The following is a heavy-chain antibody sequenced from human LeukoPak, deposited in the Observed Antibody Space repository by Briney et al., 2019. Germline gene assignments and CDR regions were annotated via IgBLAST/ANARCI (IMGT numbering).Heavy chain of an antibody. V-gene: IGHV1-18*01. CDR3: AREACSGGSCYDYTDY. D-gene: IGHD2-15*01. J-gene: IGHJ4*02. CDR1: GYTFTSYG. CDR2: ISAYNGNT. Sequence: ASVKVSCKASGYTFTSYGISWVRQAPGQGLEWVGWISAYNGNTNYAQKLQGRVTMTTDTSTSTAYMELRSLRSDDTAVYYCAREACSGGSCYDYTDYWGQGTLVTVSS.